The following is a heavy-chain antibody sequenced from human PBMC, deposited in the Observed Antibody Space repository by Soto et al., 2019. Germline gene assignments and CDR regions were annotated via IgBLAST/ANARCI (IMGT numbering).Heavy chain of an antibody. J-gene: IGHJ5*02. CDR3: ARRPAKSSSSSNNWFDP. D-gene: IGHD6-6*01. CDR2: IYYSGST. Sequence: QLQLQESGPGLVKPSETLSLTCTVSGGSISSSSYYWGWIRQPPGKGLEWIGTIYYSGSTYYNPSLKSRVTISADTSKNQFSLRLTSVTAADTAVYYCARRPAKSSSSSNNWFDPWGQGTLVTVSS. V-gene: IGHV4-39*01. CDR1: GGSISSSSYY.